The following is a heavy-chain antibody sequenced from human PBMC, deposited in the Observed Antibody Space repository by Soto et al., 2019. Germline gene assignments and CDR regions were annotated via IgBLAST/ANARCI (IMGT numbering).Heavy chain of an antibody. CDR3: AKDTGGFWGDVGY. CDR2: ISRSVGST. V-gene: IGHV3-23*01. Sequence: GGSLRLSCAASGFTFSSYGMSWVRQAPGKGLEWVSAISRSVGSTYYADSVKGRFTISRDNSKNTLYLQMNSLRAEDAAVYYCAKDTGGFWGDVGYWGQGTLVTVSS. CDR1: GFTFSSYG. J-gene: IGHJ4*03. D-gene: IGHD7-27*01.